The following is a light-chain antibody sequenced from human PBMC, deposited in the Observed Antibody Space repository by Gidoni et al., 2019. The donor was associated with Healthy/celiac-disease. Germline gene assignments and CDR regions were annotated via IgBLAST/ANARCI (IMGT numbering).Light chain of an antibody. CDR1: QSVLYSSNNKNY. CDR2: WAS. J-gene: IGKJ4*01. Sequence: DIVMTQSPDPLAVSLGEGATINCKSSQSVLYSSNNKNYLAWYQQKPGQPPKLLIYWASTRESGVPDRFSGSGSGTDFTLTISSLQAEDVAVYYCQQYYSTPLTFGGGTKVEIK. CDR3: QQYYSTPLT. V-gene: IGKV4-1*01.